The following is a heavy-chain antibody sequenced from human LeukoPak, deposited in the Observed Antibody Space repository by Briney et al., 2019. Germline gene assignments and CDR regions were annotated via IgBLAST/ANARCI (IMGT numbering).Heavy chain of an antibody. CDR3: ARGDYDVLSGYFVH. V-gene: IGHV3-33*01. D-gene: IGHD3-3*01. CDR1: GLRVERGG. Sequence: VWSLGGACETAGLRVERGGIQGVGQRRGNGLEWVAIIWYDGTTKFYADSVKGRFTISRDNFKNMLYLHMNSLGAEDTAVYYCARGDYDVLSGYFVHWGQGTLVTVSS. J-gene: IGHJ4*02. CDR2: IWYDGTTK.